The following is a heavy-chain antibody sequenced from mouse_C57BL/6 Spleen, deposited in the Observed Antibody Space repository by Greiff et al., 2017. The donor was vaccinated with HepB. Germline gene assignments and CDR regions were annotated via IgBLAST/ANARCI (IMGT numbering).Heavy chain of an antibody. Sequence: VQLQQPGAELVKPGASVKLSCKASGYTFTSYWMQWVKQRPGQGLEWIGEIDPSDSYTNYNQKFKGKATLTVDTSSSTAYMQLSSLTSEDSAVYYCARRYGNSFAYWGQGTLVTVSA. CDR1: GYTFTSYW. J-gene: IGHJ3*01. V-gene: IGHV1-50*01. CDR3: ARRYGNSFAY. CDR2: IDPSDSYT. D-gene: IGHD2-1*01.